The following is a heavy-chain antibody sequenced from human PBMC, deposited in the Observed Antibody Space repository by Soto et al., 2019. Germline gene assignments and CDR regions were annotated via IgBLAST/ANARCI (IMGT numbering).Heavy chain of an antibody. D-gene: IGHD3-10*01. CDR1: GYSFTSYW. Sequence: GESLKISCKGSGYSFTSYWISWVRQMPGKGLEWMGRIDPSDSYTNYSPSFQGHVTISADKSISTAYLQWSSLKASDTAMYHCARQARGENYYYYYGMDVWGQGTTVTVSS. V-gene: IGHV5-10-1*01. CDR3: ARQARGENYYYYYGMDV. CDR2: IDPSDSYT. J-gene: IGHJ6*02.